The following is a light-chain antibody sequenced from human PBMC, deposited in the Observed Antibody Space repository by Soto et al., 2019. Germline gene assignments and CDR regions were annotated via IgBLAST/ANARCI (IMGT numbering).Light chain of an antibody. CDR3: QQYSSSPFRYT. CDR2: GAS. J-gene: IGKJ2*01. Sequence: EIVLTQSPGTLSLSPGERATLSCRASQVISSNSLAWFQQTPGQAPRLLIYGASSRATVIPDRFSGSGSGTDFTLTISRLEPEDFAVYYCQQYSSSPFRYTFGQGTKLEIK. CDR1: QVISSNS. V-gene: IGKV3-20*01.